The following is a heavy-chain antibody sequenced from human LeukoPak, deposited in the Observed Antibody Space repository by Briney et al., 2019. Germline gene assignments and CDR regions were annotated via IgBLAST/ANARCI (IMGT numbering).Heavy chain of an antibody. CDR2: IIPILGIA. CDR3: ARDGSYGYFDY. V-gene: IGHV1-69*04. Sequence: SVKVSCKTSGGTFSSYTISWVRQAPGQGLEWMGRIIPILGIANYAQKFQGRVTITADKSTSTAYMELSSLRSEDTAVYYCARDGSYGYFDYWGQGTLVTVSS. CDR1: GGTFSSYT. D-gene: IGHD5-18*01. J-gene: IGHJ4*02.